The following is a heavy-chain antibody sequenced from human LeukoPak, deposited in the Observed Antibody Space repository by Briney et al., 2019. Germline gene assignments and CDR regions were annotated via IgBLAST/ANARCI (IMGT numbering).Heavy chain of an antibody. V-gene: IGHV3-23*01. J-gene: IGHJ4*02. D-gene: IGHD4-23*01. Sequence: GGSLRLSCAASGFTFSSYAMSWVRQAPGKGLEWVSAISGSGGSTYFADSMKGRFTISRDNAKNSLYLQMNSLRAEDTAVYYCARDTTVVDWGQGTLVTVSS. CDR1: GFTFSSYA. CDR2: ISGSGGST. CDR3: ARDTTVVD.